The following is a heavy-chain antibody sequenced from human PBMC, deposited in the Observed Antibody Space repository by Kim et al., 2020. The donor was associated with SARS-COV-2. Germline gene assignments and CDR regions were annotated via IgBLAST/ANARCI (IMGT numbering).Heavy chain of an antibody. Sequence: THSTPSLKRRIPIAVDTSKNQFSLKLSSVTAADTAVYYCARLAARGFFDYWGQGTLVTVSS. J-gene: IGHJ4*02. CDR3: ARLAARGFFDY. V-gene: IGHV4-39*01. D-gene: IGHD6-6*01. CDR2: T.